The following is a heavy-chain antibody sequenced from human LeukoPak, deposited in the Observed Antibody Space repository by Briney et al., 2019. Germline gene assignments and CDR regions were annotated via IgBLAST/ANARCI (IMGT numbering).Heavy chain of an antibody. J-gene: IGHJ4*02. Sequence: SETLSLTCTVSGVSISSYYWSWIRQPPGKGLEWIGYIYYSGSTNYNPSLKSRVTISVDTSKNQFSLKLSSVTAADTAVYYCARNVWQWSIDYWGQGTLVTVSS. CDR3: ARNVWQWSIDY. V-gene: IGHV4-59*01. D-gene: IGHD6-19*01. CDR1: GVSISSYY. CDR2: IYYSGST.